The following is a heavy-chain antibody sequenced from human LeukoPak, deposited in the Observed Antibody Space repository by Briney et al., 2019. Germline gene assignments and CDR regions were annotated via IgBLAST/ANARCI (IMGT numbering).Heavy chain of an antibody. J-gene: IGHJ4*02. CDR1: GFTVSSNY. CDR2: IYNSGGT. CDR3: ARDVRYCSGGSCSS. Sequence: GGSLRLSCAASGFTVSSNYMSWVRQAPGKGLEWVSVIYNSGGTYYADSVKSRFTISRDNSKNTLYLQMNSLRAEDTAVYYCARDVRYCSGGSCSSWGPGTLVTVSS. D-gene: IGHD2-15*01. V-gene: IGHV3-53*01.